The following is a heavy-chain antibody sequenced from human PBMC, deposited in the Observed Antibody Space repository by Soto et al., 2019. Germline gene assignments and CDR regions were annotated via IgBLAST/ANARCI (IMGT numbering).Heavy chain of an antibody. CDR3: AREATIFGVVINARAFDI. Sequence: GASVKVSCKASGYTFTGYYMHWVRQAPGQGLEWMGWINPNSGGTNYAQKFQGWVTMTRDTSISTAYMELSRLRSDDTAVYYCAREATIFGVVINARAFDICGQGTMVTVSS. CDR1: GYTFTGYY. V-gene: IGHV1-2*04. D-gene: IGHD3-3*01. J-gene: IGHJ3*02. CDR2: INPNSGGT.